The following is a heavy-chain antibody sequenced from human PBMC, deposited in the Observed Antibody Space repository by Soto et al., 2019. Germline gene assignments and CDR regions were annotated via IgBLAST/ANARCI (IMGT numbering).Heavy chain of an antibody. V-gene: IGHV4-30-4*08. J-gene: IGHJ3*02. CDR1: SGSIRSAYYY. CDR3: ARLSSRMINAFDI. D-gene: IGHD3-16*01. CDR2: IYYSGST. Sequence: PSETLSLTCTVSSGSIRSAYYYWNWVRQHPGKGLEWIGYIYYSGSTYYNPSLKSRVTISVDTSKNQFSLKLSSVTAADTAVYYCARLSSRMINAFDIWGQGTMVTVSS.